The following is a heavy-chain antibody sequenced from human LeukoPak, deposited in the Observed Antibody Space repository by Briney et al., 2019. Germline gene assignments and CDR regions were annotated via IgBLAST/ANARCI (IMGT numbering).Heavy chain of an antibody. V-gene: IGHV4-34*01. CDR1: IDSFSNYH. D-gene: IGHD1-26*01. CDR2: VNEVGGT. CDR3: ARGQGATVPQVGKNWFDP. J-gene: IGHJ5*02. Sequence: SETLSLTCAVYIDSFSNYHWNWIRRTPSKGLEWIGEVNEVGGTNISPSLRNRVILSVDTSKNQFFLKLISVTVADTAVYYCARGQGATVPQVGKNWFDPWGQGTRVTVSS.